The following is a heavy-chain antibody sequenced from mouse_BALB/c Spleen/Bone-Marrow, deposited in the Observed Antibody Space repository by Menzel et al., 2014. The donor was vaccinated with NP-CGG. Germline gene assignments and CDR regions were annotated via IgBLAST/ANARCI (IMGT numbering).Heavy chain of an antibody. D-gene: IGHD2-14*01. J-gene: IGHJ3*01. V-gene: IGHV5-4*02. CDR3: VRDGDYRYACFTY. Sequence: EVKLVESGGGLVKPGGSLKLSCAASGFTFSDYYIYWVRQTPEKSLEWVATISDGGTYTYYPDTVKGRFTISRDNAKNNLYLQMNGLKSEDTAMYYCVRDGDYRYACFTYWGQGTLVTVSA. CDR2: ISDGGTYT. CDR1: GFTFSDYY.